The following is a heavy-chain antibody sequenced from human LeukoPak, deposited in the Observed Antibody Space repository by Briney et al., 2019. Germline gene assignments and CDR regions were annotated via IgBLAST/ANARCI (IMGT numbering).Heavy chain of an antibody. J-gene: IGHJ4*02. Sequence: GASVKVSCKASGYTFTSYAKNWVRQAPGQGLEWMGWINTNTGNPTYAQGFTGRFVFSLDTSVSTAYLQISSLKAEDTAVYYCARDRSRLGYYDSSGTGGYWGQGTLVTVSS. CDR3: ARDRSRLGYYDSSGTGGY. CDR1: GYTFTSYA. CDR2: INTNTGNP. V-gene: IGHV7-4-1*02. D-gene: IGHD3-22*01.